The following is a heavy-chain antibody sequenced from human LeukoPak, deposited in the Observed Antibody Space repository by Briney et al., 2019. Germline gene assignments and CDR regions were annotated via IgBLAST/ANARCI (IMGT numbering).Heavy chain of an antibody. D-gene: IGHD2-2*01. V-gene: IGHV3-11*01. CDR1: GFTFSDYY. J-gene: IGHJ4*02. Sequence: KPGGSLRLSCAASGFTFSDYYMSWIRQAPGKGLEWVSYISSSGTGIYDADSVKGRFSISRDNSKNTLYLQMNSLRAEDTAVYYCAKGFYCSSSTCLDYWGQGTLVTVSS. CDR3: AKGFYCSSSTCLDY. CDR2: ISSSGTGI.